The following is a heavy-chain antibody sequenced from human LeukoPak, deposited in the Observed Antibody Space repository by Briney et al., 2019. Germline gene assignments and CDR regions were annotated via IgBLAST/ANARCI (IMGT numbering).Heavy chain of an antibody. CDR1: GFSFSDYY. J-gene: IGHJ5*02. D-gene: IGHD2/OR15-2a*01. CDR2: ISSSSSYI. Sequence: PGGSLRLSCAVSGFSFSDYYMSWIRQPPGKGLEWVSSISSSSSYIYYADSVKGRFTISRDNAKNSLYLQMNSLRAEDTAVYYCARQPPLYGAPWGQGTLVTVSS. V-gene: IGHV3-11*06. CDR3: ARQPPLYGAP.